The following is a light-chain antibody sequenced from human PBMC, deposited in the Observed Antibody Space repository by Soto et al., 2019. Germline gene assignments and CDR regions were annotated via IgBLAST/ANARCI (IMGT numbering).Light chain of an antibody. Sequence: QSVLTQPPSVSAAPGQTVTISCSGSSSNIGNNYVSWYQQLPGTAPKLLIYDNNKRPSGIPDRFSGSKSGTSATLGITGLQTGDEADYYCATWDSSLSGEVFGGGTKLTVL. CDR1: SSNIGNNY. J-gene: IGLJ2*01. CDR3: ATWDSSLSGEV. V-gene: IGLV1-51*01. CDR2: DNN.